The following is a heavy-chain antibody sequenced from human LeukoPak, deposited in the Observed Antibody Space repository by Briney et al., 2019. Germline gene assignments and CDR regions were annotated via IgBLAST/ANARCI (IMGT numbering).Heavy chain of an antibody. V-gene: IGHV3-33*01. J-gene: IGHJ5*02. CDR3: ARAEGRSTWYYYGSGSHYNWFDP. Sequence: QSGGSLRLSCAASGFTFSSYGMHCVREAPGKGLEWGAVIWYDGSNKYYADSVKGRFTISRDNSKNTLYLQMNSLRAEDTAVYYCARAEGRSTWYYYGSGSHYNWFDPWGQGTLVTVSS. CDR2: IWYDGSNK. D-gene: IGHD3-10*01. CDR1: GFTFSSYG.